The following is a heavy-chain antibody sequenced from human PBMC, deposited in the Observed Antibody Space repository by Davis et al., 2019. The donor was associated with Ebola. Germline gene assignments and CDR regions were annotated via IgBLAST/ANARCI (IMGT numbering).Heavy chain of an antibody. D-gene: IGHD3-10*01. J-gene: IGHJ3*02. V-gene: IGHV1-46*01. CDR3: ARDYGFGSGSYSGDAFDI. CDR1: GYTFTNYG. CDR2: INPSGGST. Sequence: ASVKVSCKASGYTFTNYGISWVRQAPGQGLEWMGIINPSGGSTSYTQKFQGRVTMTRDTSTSTVYMELSSLRSEDTAVYYCARDYGFGSGSYSGDAFDIWGQGTMVTVSS.